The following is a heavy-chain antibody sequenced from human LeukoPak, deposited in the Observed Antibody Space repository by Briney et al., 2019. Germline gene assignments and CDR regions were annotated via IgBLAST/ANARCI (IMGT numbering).Heavy chain of an antibody. CDR3: AKDQARYNWNYVGY. Sequence: GGSLRLSCAASGFTVSSYWMHWVRQAPGKGLVWVSRISSDGRTTTYADFVKGRFTISRDDAKNTLYLQMNSLGAEDTAVYYCAKDQARYNWNYVGYWGQGTLVTVSS. V-gene: IGHV3-74*03. J-gene: IGHJ4*02. CDR2: ISSDGRTT. CDR1: GFTVSSYW. D-gene: IGHD1-20*01.